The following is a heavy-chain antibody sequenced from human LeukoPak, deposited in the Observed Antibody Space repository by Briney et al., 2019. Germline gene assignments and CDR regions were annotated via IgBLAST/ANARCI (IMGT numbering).Heavy chain of an antibody. CDR2: IYYSGST. V-gene: IGHV4-39*01. CDR1: GGSISSSSYY. Sequence: PSETLSLTCTVSGGSISSSSYYWGWIRQPPGKGLEWIGSIYYSGSTYYNPSLKSRVTISVDTSKNQFSLKLSSVTAADTAVYYCARHAWVDSWSGYSDAFDIWGQGTMVTVSS. J-gene: IGHJ3*02. CDR3: ARHAWVDSWSGYSDAFDI. D-gene: IGHD3-3*01.